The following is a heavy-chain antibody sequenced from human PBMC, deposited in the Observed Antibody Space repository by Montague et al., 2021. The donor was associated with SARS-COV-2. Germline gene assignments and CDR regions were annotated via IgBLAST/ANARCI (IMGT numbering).Heavy chain of an antibody. CDR1: GDSVSTNSGT. Sequence: CAISGDSVSTNSGTWNWVRLSPSRGLEWLGRTYYRSEWYSDYSVSVKSRISINPDTSKNQFSLQLNSVTPADTAVYYCARAERGRCGDGSCYQYFFNYWGQGTLVTVSS. CDR2: TYYRSEWYS. V-gene: IGHV6-1*01. J-gene: IGHJ4*02. D-gene: IGHD2-15*01. CDR3: ARAERGRCGDGSCYQYFFNY.